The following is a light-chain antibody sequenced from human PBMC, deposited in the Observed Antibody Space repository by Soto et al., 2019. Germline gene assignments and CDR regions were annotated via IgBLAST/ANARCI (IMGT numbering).Light chain of an antibody. CDR3: SSYTSERGV. CDR2: EVS. J-gene: IGLJ2*01. Sequence: QSALTQPASVSGSPGQSITISCTGTSSDVGGYNFVSWYQQLPGKAPKLMIYEVSNRPSGVSNCFSGSKSGNTASLTISGLQAEDEADYYCSSYTSERGVFGGGTKLTVL. V-gene: IGLV2-14*01. CDR1: SSDVGGYNF.